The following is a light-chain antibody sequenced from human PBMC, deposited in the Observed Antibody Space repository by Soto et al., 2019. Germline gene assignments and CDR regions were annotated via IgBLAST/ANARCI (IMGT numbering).Light chain of an antibody. CDR1: QSVGSK. J-gene: IGKJ2*01. V-gene: IGKV3-15*01. Sequence: LVMTQSPATLSVSPGERATLSCRASQSVGSKLIWYQHKPGQAPRLLIYGASARATGIPARFSGSGSGAEFTLTISGVQSEDPAIYYCQERSKWPLYTFGQGTKVDIK. CDR3: QERSKWPLYT. CDR2: GAS.